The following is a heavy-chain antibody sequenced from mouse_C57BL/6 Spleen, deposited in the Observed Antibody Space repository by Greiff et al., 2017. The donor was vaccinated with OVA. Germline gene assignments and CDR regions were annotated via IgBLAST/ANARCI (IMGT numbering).Heavy chain of an antibody. CDR2: IDPSDSYT. J-gene: IGHJ2*01. V-gene: IGHV1-59*01. CDR1: GYTFTSYW. CDR3: ARDYGSSYVAGYYFDY. D-gene: IGHD1-1*01. Sequence: QVHVKQPGAELVRPGTSVKLSCKASGYTFTSYWMHWVKQRPGQGLEWIGVIDPSDSYTYYNQKFKGKATLTVDTSSSTAYMQLSSLTSEDSAVYYCARDYGSSYVAGYYFDYWGQGTTLTVSS.